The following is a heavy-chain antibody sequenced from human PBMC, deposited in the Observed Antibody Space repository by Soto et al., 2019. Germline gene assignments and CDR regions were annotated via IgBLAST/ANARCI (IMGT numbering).Heavy chain of an antibody. V-gene: IGHV1-69*13. J-gene: IGHJ6*02. CDR3: AXKTERSSGWFYYYGMDV. CDR2: IIPIFGTA. Sequence: SVKVSCKASGGTFSSYAISWVRQAPGQGLEWMGGIIPIFGTANYAQKFQGRVAITADESTSTAYMELSSLRSEDTAVYYCAXKTERSSGWFYYYGMDVWGQGTTVTVSS. D-gene: IGHD6-19*01. CDR1: GGTFSSYA.